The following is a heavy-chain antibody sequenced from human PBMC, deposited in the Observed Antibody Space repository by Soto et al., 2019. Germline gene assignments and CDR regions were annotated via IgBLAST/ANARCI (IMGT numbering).Heavy chain of an antibody. CDR1: RFSFSDYG. J-gene: IGHJ3*02. CDR3: ATSNLTDAFDI. D-gene: IGHD2-8*01. CDR2: IRDDGSAT. V-gene: IGHV3-30*02. Sequence: QVQLVESGGAVVQPGGSRRLSCEASRFSFSDYGMHWVRQAPGKGLEWVALIRDDGSATYYSDSVKGRFAISRDNSKNTLYLQMNRLRAEDTAVYYCATSNLTDAFDIWGQGTMVSVSS.